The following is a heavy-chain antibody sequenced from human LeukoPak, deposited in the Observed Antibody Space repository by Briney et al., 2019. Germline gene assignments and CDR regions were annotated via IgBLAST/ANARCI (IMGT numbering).Heavy chain of an antibody. V-gene: IGHV4-4*09. CDR3: ARLSSGSLFDY. J-gene: IGHJ4*02. Sequence: SETLSLTCTVSGGSISSYYWSWIQQPPGKGLEWIGYIYTSGSTNYNPSLKSRVTISVDTSKNQFSLKLSSVTAADTAVYYCARLSSGSLFDYWGQGTLVTVSS. CDR2: IYTSGST. CDR1: GGSISSYY. D-gene: IGHD1-26*01.